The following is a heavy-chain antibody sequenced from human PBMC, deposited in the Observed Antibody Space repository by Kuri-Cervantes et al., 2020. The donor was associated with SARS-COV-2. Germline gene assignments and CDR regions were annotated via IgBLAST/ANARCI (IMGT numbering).Heavy chain of an antibody. Sequence: ASVKVSCKASGYTFTSHYMHWVRQAPGQGLEWMGIINPSGGSTSYAQKFQGRVTMTRDTSTSTVYMELSSLRSEDTAVYYCARGRRELGVSYYYYYMDVWGKGTTVTVSS. CDR3: ARGRRELGVSYYYYYMDV. CDR1: GYTFTSHY. CDR2: INPSGGST. D-gene: IGHD1-26*01. J-gene: IGHJ6*03. V-gene: IGHV1-46*01.